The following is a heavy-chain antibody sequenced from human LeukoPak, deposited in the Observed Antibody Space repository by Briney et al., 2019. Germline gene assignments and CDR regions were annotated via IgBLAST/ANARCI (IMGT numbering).Heavy chain of an antibody. V-gene: IGHV1-46*01. CDR1: GYTFTSYY. CDR2: INPSGGST. Sequence: ASVKVSCKASGYTFTSYYMHWVRQAPGQGLEWMGIINPSGGSTSYAQKFQGRVTMTRDMSTSTVYMELSSLRPEDTAVYYCAREWGSGLNWFDPWGQGTLVTVSS. D-gene: IGHD2-15*01. J-gene: IGHJ5*02. CDR3: AREWGSGLNWFDP.